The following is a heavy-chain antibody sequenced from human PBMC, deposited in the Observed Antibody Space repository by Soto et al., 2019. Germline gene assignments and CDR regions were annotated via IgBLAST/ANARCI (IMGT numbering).Heavy chain of an antibody. V-gene: IGHV4-4*07. D-gene: IGHD3-16*01. CDR1: GGSITNYY. CDR2: IYTKERT. Sequence: SETLSLTCTVSGGSITNYYWSWIRQPAGKGLEWIGRIYTKERTNYNLSFRNRVTMSVDTSKNQFSLKLDAVTAADTAVYYCARDDYKDGGNNWFDPWGHGTLVTVSS. CDR3: ARDDYKDGGNNWFDP. J-gene: IGHJ5*02.